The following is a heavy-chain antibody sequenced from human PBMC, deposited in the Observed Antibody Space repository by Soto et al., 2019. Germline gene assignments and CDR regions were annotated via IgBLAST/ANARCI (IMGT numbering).Heavy chain of an antibody. CDR2: ISSSSSTI. J-gene: IGHJ6*02. Sequence: PGGSLRLSCAASGFTFSSYSMNWVRQAPGKGLEWVSYISSSSSTIYYADSVKGRFTISRDNAKNSLYLQMNSLRDEDTAVYYCARDQRPITMVRGGLYYYYYGMDVWGQGTTVTVSS. D-gene: IGHD3-10*01. CDR3: ARDQRPITMVRGGLYYYYYGMDV. CDR1: GFTFSSYS. V-gene: IGHV3-48*02.